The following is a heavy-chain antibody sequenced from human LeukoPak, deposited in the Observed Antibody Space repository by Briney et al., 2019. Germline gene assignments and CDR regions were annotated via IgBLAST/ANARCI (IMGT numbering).Heavy chain of an antibody. D-gene: IGHD3-10*01. CDR2: ISSSSSYI. J-gene: IGHJ5*02. CDR3: ARDVLLWFGELS. V-gene: IGHV3-21*01. CDR1: GFTFSSYS. Sequence: PGGSLRLSCAASGFTFSSYSMNWVRQAPGKGLEWVSSISSSSSYIYYADSVKGRFTISRDNAKNSLYLQMNSLRAEDTAVYYCARDVLLWFGELSWGQGTLVTVSS.